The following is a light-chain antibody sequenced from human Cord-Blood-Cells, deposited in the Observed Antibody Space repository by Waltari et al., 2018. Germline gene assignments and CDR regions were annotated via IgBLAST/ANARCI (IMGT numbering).Light chain of an antibody. CDR2: AAS. V-gene: IGKV1-39*01. CDR3: QQSYSTPYT. Sequence: DLQMTPSPSSLSASVGDRVTITCRASQSISSYLNWYQQKPGKAPKLLIYAASSLQSGVPSRFSGSGSGTDFTLTISSLQPEDFGTYCCQQSYSTPYTFGQGTKLEIK. CDR1: QSISSY. J-gene: IGKJ2*01.